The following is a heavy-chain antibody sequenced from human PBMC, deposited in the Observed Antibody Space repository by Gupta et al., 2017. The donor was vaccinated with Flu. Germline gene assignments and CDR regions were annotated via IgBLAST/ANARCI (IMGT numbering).Heavy chain of an antibody. D-gene: IGHD3-10*01. Sequence: EVQLVESVGVLVKPGGALRLSCAACGLTYRSHDMNWFRTAPGKGLEWISYISNSGGIKDYADSVKGRFTISRDNAQNSLYLQMNSLRAEDTAVYYCAITGFGSGTHYYYAMDVWGQGTTVTVSS. CDR3: AITGFGSGTHYYYAMDV. CDR2: ISNSGGIK. CDR1: GLTYRSHD. V-gene: IGHV3-48*03. J-gene: IGHJ6*02.